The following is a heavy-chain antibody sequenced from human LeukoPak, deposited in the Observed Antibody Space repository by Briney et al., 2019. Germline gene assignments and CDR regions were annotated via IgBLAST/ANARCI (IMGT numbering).Heavy chain of an antibody. D-gene: IGHD1-1*01. J-gene: IGHJ4*02. CDR1: GGSISSGGYY. Sequence: PSETLSLTCTVSGGSISSGGYYWSWIRQPPGKGLEWIGYIYHSGSTYYNPSIKSRVAISVDRSKNQFSLKLSSVTAADTAVYYCARVSFPFWNGTYWGQGTLVTVSS. CDR2: IYHSGST. CDR3: ARVSFPFWNGTY. V-gene: IGHV4-30-2*01.